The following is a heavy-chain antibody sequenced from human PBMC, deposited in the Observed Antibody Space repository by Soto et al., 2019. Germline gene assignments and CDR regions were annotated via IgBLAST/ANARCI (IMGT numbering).Heavy chain of an antibody. D-gene: IGHD2-2*01. V-gene: IGHV1-46*03. J-gene: IGHJ3*02. CDR2: INPSGGST. CDR3: ARSLEKDIVVVPAATDAFDI. Sequence: GASVKVSCKASGYTFTGYYMHWVRQAPGQGLEWMGWINPSGGSTSYAQKFQGRVTMTRDTSTSTVYMELSSLRSEDTAVYYCARSLEKDIVVVPAATDAFDIWGQGTMVTVSS. CDR1: GYTFTGYY.